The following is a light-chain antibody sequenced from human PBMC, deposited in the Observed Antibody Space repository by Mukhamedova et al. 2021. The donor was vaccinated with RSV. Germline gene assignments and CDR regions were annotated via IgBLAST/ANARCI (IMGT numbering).Light chain of an antibody. CDR2: AAS. V-gene: IGKV3-15*01. Sequence: GGTATLSCRTSLSVSSNLAWYQQKPGQAPRLLIYAASSRAAGISAKFSGSGSGTEFTLTISNLQSEDFAVYYCQHYNSWPLTFGG. CDR3: QHYNSWPLT. CDR1: LSVSSN. J-gene: IGKJ4*01.